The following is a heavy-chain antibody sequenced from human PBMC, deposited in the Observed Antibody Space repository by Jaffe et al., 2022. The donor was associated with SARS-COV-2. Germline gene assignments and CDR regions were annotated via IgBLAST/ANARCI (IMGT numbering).Heavy chain of an antibody. D-gene: IGHD4-17*01. V-gene: IGHV3-15*01. Sequence: EVQLVESGGGLVKPGGSLRLSCAASGFTFSNAWMSWVRQAPGKGLEWVGRIKSKTDGGTTDYAAPVKGRFTISRDDSKNTLYLQMNSLKTEDTAVYYCTTETPYGDYVGDAFDIWGQGTMVTVSS. CDR2: IKSKTDGGTT. CDR3: TTETPYGDYVGDAFDI. J-gene: IGHJ3*02. CDR1: GFTFSNAW.